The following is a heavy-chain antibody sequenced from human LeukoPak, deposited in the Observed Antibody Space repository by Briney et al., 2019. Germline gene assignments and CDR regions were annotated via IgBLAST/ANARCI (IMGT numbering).Heavy chain of an antibody. CDR3: AREGDYYYGSGSSIRGTDY. CDR2: ISSNSSYI. CDR1: GFTFSSYS. Sequence: GGSLRLSCAASGFTFSSYSMNWVRQAPGKGLEWVSSISSNSSYIYYADSVKGRLTISRDNAKNSLYLQMNSLRAEDTAVYYCAREGDYYYGSGSSIRGTDYWGQGTLVTVSS. J-gene: IGHJ4*02. D-gene: IGHD3-10*01. V-gene: IGHV3-21*01.